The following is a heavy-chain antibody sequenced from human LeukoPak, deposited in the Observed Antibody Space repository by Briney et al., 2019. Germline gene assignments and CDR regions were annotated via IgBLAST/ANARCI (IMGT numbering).Heavy chain of an antibody. CDR1: GFTFGDYA. J-gene: IGHJ5*02. Sequence: PGGSLRLSCTASGFTFGDYAMSWVRQAPGKGLEWVGFIRSKAYGGTTEYAASVKGRFTISRDDSKSIAYLQMNSLKTEDTAVYYCTRDGVSMFDPWGQGTLVTVSS. D-gene: IGHD3-16*01. V-gene: IGHV3-49*04. CDR3: TRDGVSMFDP. CDR2: IRSKAYGGTT.